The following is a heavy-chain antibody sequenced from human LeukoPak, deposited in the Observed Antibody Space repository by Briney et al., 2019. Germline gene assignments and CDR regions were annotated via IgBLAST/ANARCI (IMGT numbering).Heavy chain of an antibody. D-gene: IGHD6-13*01. J-gene: IGHJ4*02. Sequence: PSETLSLTCTVSGGSISSYYWSWIRQPAGKGLEWIGRIYTRGSTNYNPSLKSRVTISVDTSKNQFSLKLSSVTAADPAVYCCARGGEQQLVTYFDYWAREPWSPSPQ. V-gene: IGHV4-4*07. CDR1: GGSISSYY. CDR2: IYTRGST. CDR3: ARGGEQQLVTYFDY.